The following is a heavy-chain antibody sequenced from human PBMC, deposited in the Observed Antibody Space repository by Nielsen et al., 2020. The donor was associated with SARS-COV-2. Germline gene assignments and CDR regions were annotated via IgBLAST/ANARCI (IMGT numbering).Heavy chain of an antibody. Sequence: SETLSLTCAVYGGSFSGYYWSWIRQPPGKGLEWIGEINHSGSTNYNPSLKSRVTISVDTSKNQFSLKLSSVTAADTAVYYCARGYYYYGMDVWGQGTTVTVSS. CDR3: ARGYYYYGMDV. CDR1: GGSFSGYY. V-gene: IGHV4-34*01. J-gene: IGHJ6*02. CDR2: INHSGST.